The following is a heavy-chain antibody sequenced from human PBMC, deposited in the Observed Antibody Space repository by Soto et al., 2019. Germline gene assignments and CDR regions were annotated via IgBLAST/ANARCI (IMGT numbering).Heavy chain of an antibody. Sequence: GGSLRLSCGASGLNVRDNDLTWVRQAPGKGLEWVSVIYSGGDTYYADSVRGRFTISRDNSENTMYLQMNSLRADDTGVYYCASSRAFEYWGQGTLVTVSS. V-gene: IGHV3-66*01. CDR1: GLNVRDND. CDR3: ASSRAFEY. J-gene: IGHJ4*02. CDR2: IYSGGDT.